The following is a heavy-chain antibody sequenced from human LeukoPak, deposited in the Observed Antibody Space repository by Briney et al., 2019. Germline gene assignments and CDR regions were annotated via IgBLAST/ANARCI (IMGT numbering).Heavy chain of an antibody. CDR3: ARPARYGTFDY. CDR1: GGSISSGDDY. CDR2: IYYSRST. V-gene: IGHV4-30-4*01. Sequence: KPSQTLSLTCTVSGGSISSGDDYWSWIRQPPGKGLEWIGYIYYSRSTYYNPSLKSRVTISVDTSKNQFSLKLSSVTAAETAVYYCARPARYGTFDYWGQGTLVTVSS. J-gene: IGHJ4*02. D-gene: IGHD3-16*01.